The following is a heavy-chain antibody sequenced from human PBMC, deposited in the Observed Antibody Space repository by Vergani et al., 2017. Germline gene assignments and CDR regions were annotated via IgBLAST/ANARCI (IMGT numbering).Heavy chain of an antibody. CDR1: GFTFNQYG. J-gene: IGHJ5*02. CDR2: TCYDGNNK. CDR3: AGDLRLLYNRFDP. D-gene: IGHD1-14*01. V-gene: IGHV3-33*01. Sequence: QVQLVESGGGVVQPGRSLRLSCAASGFTFNQYGMHWVRQAPGKGLEWVAVTCYDGNNKQYADSVKGRVTISRDNAKSTMYLQMNSLRDEDTGVYYCAGDLRLLYNRFDPWGQRTLVTVSS.